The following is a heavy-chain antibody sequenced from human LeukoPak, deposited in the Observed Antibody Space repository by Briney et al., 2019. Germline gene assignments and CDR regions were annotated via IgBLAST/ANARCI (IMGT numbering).Heavy chain of an antibody. CDR3: ARHRDTAMVTDY. CDR2: IYYSGST. D-gene: IGHD5-18*01. CDR1: GGSISSYY. V-gene: IGHV4-59*08. J-gene: IGHJ4*02. Sequence: PSETLSLTCTVSGGSISSYYWSWIRQPPGKGLEWIGYIYYSGSTNYNPSLKSRVTISVDTSKNQFSLKLSSVTAADTAVYYCARHRDTAMVTDYWGQGTLVTASS.